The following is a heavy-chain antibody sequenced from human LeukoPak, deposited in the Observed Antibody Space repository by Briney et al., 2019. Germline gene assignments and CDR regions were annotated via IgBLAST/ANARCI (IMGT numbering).Heavy chain of an antibody. D-gene: IGHD6-13*01. J-gene: IGHJ4*02. CDR2: ISSSGSTI. CDR3: ARDGSDGME. CDR1: GFTFSSYE. V-gene: IGHV3-48*03. Sequence: PGGSLRLSCAASGFTFSSYEMNWVRQAPGKGLERVSYISSSGSTIYYADSVRGRFTISRDNAKNSLYLQMNSLRAEDTAVYYCARDGSDGMEWGQGTLVTVSS.